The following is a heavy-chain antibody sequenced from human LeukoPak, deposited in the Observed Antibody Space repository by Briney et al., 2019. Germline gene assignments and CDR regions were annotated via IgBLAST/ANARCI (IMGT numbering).Heavy chain of an antibody. V-gene: IGHV3-53*01. CDR3: ARSMIVARDAFDI. J-gene: IGHJ3*02. D-gene: IGHD3-22*01. CDR1: GFTVSSNY. CDR2: IYSGGST. Sequence: GGSLRLSCAASGFTVSSNYMSWVRQAPGKGLEWVSVIYSGGSTYYADSAKGRFTISRDNSKNTLYLQMNSLRAEDTAVYYCARSMIVARDAFDIWGQGTMVTVSS.